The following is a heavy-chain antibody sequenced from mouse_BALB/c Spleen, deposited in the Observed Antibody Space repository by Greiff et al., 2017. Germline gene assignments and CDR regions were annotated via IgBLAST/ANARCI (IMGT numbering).Heavy chain of an antibody. J-gene: IGHJ1*01. CDR3: ARSARRDWYFDV. CDR2: ISSGSSTI. Sequence: EVMLVESGGGLVQPGGSRKLSCAASGFTFSSFGMHWVRQAPEKGLEWVAYISSGSSTIYYADTVKGRFTISRDNPKNTLFLQMTSLRSEDTAMYYCARSARRDWYFDVWGAGTTVTVSS. CDR1: GFTFSSFG. V-gene: IGHV5-17*02.